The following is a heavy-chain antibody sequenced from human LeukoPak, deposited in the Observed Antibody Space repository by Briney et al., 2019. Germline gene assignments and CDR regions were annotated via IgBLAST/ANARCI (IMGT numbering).Heavy chain of an antibody. J-gene: IGHJ3*02. CDR3: ARASGSGWYERRAFDI. V-gene: IGHV1-69*01. D-gene: IGHD6-19*01. CDR1: GGTFSSYA. CDR2: IIPIFGTA. Sequence: SVKVSCKASGGTFSSYAISWVRQAPGQGLEWMGGIIPIFGTANYAQKFQGRVTITADESTSTAYMELSSLRSEDAAVYYCARASGSGWYERRAFDIWGQGTMVTVSS.